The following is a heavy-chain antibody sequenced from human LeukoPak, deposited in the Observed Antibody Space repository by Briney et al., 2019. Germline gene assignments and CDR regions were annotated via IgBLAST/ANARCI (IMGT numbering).Heavy chain of an antibody. Sequence: GGSLRLSCAASGFTFSSYGMHWVHQAPGKGLEWVAVISYDGSNKYYADSVKGRFTISRDNSKNTLYLQMNSLRAEDTAVYYCAKDTNYYDSSGPIDYWGQGTLVTVSS. J-gene: IGHJ4*02. CDR1: GFTFSSYG. CDR2: ISYDGSNK. V-gene: IGHV3-30*18. D-gene: IGHD3-22*01. CDR3: AKDTNYYDSSGPIDY.